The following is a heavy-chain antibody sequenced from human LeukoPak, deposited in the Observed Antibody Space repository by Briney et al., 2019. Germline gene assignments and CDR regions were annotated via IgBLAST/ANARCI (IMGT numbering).Heavy chain of an antibody. V-gene: IGHV3-23*01. J-gene: IGHJ4*02. D-gene: IGHD6-13*01. Sequence: GGSLRLSCAASGFTFSSYAMSWARQAPGKGLEWVSAISGSGGSTYYADSVKGRFTISRDNSKNTLYLQMNSLRAEDTAVYYCASPGIAAAGNFDYWGQGTLVTVSS. CDR3: ASPGIAAAGNFDY. CDR1: GFTFSSYA. CDR2: ISGSGGST.